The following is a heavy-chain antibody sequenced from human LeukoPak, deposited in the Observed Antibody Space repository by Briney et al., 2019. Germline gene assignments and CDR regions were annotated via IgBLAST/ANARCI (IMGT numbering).Heavy chain of an antibody. CDR1: GFTFSNYW. CDR3: ARGPAYGDRSDYLDY. J-gene: IGHJ4*02. V-gene: IGHV3-7*01. CDR2: IKQDESEK. Sequence: GGSLRLSCTASGFTFSNYWMSWVRQAPGKGLEWVANIKQDESEKNYLSFVKGRFTISRDNAKNSVYLQMNSLRAEDTAVYYCARGPAYGDRSDYLDYWGQGTLVTVSS. D-gene: IGHD4/OR15-4a*01.